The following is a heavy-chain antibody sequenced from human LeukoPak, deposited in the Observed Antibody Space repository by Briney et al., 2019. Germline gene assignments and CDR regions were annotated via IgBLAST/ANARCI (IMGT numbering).Heavy chain of an antibody. J-gene: IGHJ3*02. D-gene: IGHD3-16*01. CDR3: ARGGGSDGFEI. V-gene: IGHV3-53*01. Sequence: PGGSLRLSCAASGFTVSSNYMSWVRQAPGMRLKGVSVIYSGGTTYYADSVKGRFTISRDNSKNTLYLQMNSLRAEDTAVYYCARGGGSDGFEIWGRGTMVTVSS. CDR1: GFTVSSNY. CDR2: IYSGGTT.